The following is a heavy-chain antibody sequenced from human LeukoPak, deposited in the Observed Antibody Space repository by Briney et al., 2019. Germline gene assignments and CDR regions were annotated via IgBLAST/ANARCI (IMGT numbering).Heavy chain of an antibody. CDR3: VKDIQLST. CDR1: GFTVSDNY. CDR2: IGSSGGST. Sequence: GGSLRLSCAASGFTVSDNYMTWVRQAPGKGLEWVSLIGSSGGSTYYADSVKGRFTISRDNFNHTLSLQMNSLRVEDTAIYYCVKDIQLSTWGLGTMVTVSS. J-gene: IGHJ3*01. V-gene: IGHV3-23*01. D-gene: IGHD5-24*01.